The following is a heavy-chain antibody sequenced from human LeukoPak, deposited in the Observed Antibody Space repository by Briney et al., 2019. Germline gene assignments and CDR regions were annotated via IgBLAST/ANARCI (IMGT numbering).Heavy chain of an antibody. V-gene: IGHV1-18*01. CDR3: ARVGRDWDIVVVPAAPDY. D-gene: IGHD2-2*01. CDR1: RYTFPSYC. CDR2: ICAYNGNT. J-gene: IGHJ4*02. Sequence: SVNVSCVACRYTFPSYCISWVRQAPGQGLEWMGWICAYNGNTNSAQKLQGRVNTTKDTSTSTAYMELRRLRSDDTAVYYCARVGRDWDIVVVPAAPDYWGQGTLVTVSS.